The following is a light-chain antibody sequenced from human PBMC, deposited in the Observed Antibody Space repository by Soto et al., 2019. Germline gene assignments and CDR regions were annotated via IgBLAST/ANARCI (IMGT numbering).Light chain of an antibody. CDR1: QSISTW. V-gene: IGKV1-5*01. Sequence: DLQMTQSPSTLSASVGDGVTITCRASQSISTWLAWYQQKPGKAPNLLIYYASTLESWVPSRFSGSESETEFTLPIISLHPDDFATYYCQLYIIYWITSRQGPKLQIK. CDR3: QLYIIYWIT. CDR2: YAS. J-gene: IGKJ2*01.